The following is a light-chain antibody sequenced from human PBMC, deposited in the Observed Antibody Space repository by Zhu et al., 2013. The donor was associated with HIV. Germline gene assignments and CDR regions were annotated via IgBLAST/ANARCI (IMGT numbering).Light chain of an antibody. J-gene: IGLJ1*01. CDR3: QSYDSSLEV. CDR1: SSNIGAGYD. V-gene: IGLV1-40*01. Sequence: QSVLTQPPSVSGAPGQRVTISCTGSSSNIGAGYDVHWYQQLPGTAPKLLIYGNSNRPSGVPDRFSGSKSGTSASLAITGLQAEDEADLYCQSYDSSLEVFGTGTKVTV. CDR2: GNS.